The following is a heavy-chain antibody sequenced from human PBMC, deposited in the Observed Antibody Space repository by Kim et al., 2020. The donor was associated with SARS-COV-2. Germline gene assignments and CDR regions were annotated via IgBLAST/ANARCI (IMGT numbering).Heavy chain of an antibody. Sequence: ASVKVSCKASGYTFTGYYMHWVRQAPGQGLEWMGRINPNSGGTNYAQKFQGRVTMTRDTSISTAYMELSRLRSDDTAVYYCARDFLFSLRGYSGYDRELTGAYYYYYGMDVWGQGTTVTVSS. V-gene: IGHV1-2*06. D-gene: IGHD5-12*01. CDR2: INPNSGGT. J-gene: IGHJ6*02. CDR3: ARDFLFSLRGYSGYDRELTGAYYYYYGMDV. CDR1: GYTFTGYY.